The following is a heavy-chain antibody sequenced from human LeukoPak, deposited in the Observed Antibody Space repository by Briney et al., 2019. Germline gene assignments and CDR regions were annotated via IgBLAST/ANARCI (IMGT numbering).Heavy chain of an antibody. Sequence: GGSLRLSCAASGFTFSSYSMNWVRQAPGKGLEWVSSISSSSSYIYYADSVKGRFTISRDNAKNSLYLQMNSLRAEDTAVYYCAREISSGWHYGMDVWGQGTTVTVSS. CDR1: GFTFSSYS. CDR3: AREISSGWHYGMDV. J-gene: IGHJ6*02. D-gene: IGHD6-19*01. CDR2: ISSSSSYI. V-gene: IGHV3-21*01.